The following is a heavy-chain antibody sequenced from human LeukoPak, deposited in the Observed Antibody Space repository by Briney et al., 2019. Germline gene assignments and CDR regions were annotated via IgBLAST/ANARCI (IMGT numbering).Heavy chain of an antibody. D-gene: IGHD3-3*01. V-gene: IGHV4-39*01. CDR1: GGSISGSSNY. J-gene: IGHJ4*02. CDR3: APYIWSGYKFDY. Sequence: SETLSLTCTVSGGSISGSSNYWGWIRQPPGKGLEWIGSIYYSGNTYYNPSLESRVTISVDTSRNQFSLKLSSVTAADTAVYYCAPYIWSGYKFDYWGQGILVTVSS. CDR2: IYYSGNT.